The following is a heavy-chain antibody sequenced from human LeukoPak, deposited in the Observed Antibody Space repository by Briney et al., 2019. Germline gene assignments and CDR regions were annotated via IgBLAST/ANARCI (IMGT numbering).Heavy chain of an antibody. D-gene: IGHD3-10*01. CDR1: GYTFTSYG. CDR3: ARSITMVRGVMAGYYFFDY. J-gene: IGHJ4*02. Sequence: ASVKVSCKASGYTFTSYGISWVRQAPGQGLEWMGWISAYNGNTNYAQKLQGRVTMTTDTSTSTAYMELRSLRSDDTAVYYCARSITMVRGVMAGYYFFDYWGQGTLVTVSS. V-gene: IGHV1-18*01. CDR2: ISAYNGNT.